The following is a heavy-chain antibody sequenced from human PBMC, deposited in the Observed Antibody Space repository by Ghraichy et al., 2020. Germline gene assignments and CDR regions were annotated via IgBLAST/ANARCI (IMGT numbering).Heavy chain of an antibody. CDR3: AKDASGSYYFRDAFDI. CDR2: ISGSGGST. V-gene: IGHV3-23*01. D-gene: IGHD1-26*01. CDR1: GFTFSSYA. J-gene: IGHJ3*02. Sequence: GSLRLSCAASGFTFSSYAMSWVRQAPGKGLEWVSAISGSGGSTYYADSVKGRFTISRDNSKNTLYLQMNSLRAEDTAVYYCAKDASGSYYFRDAFDIWGQGTMVTVSS.